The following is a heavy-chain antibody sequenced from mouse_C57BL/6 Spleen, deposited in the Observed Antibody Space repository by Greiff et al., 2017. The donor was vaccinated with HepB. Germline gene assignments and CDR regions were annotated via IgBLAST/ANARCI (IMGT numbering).Heavy chain of an antibody. CDR3: ARPGGYRYFDY. Sequence: VKLQQSGPELVKPGASVKISCKASGYAFSSSWMNWVKQRPGKGLEWIGRIYPGDGDTNYNGKFKGKATLTADKSSSTAYMQLSSLTSEDSAVYFCARPGGYRYFDYWGQGTTLTVSS. V-gene: IGHV1-82*01. J-gene: IGHJ2*01. CDR1: GYAFSSSW. D-gene: IGHD1-1*02. CDR2: IYPGDGDT.